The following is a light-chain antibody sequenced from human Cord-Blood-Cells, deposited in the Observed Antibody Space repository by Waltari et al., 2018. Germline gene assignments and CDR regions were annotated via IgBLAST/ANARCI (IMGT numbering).Light chain of an antibody. CDR2: AAS. V-gene: IGKV1-9*01. Sequence: DTQLTQSPSFLSASVGYRVTITCRASQVISSYLAWYQQKPGKAPKLLIYAASTLQSGVPSRFSGSGSGTEFTLTISSLQPEDFATYYCQQLNSYPYTFGQGTKLEIK. CDR3: QQLNSYPYT. J-gene: IGKJ2*01. CDR1: QVISSY.